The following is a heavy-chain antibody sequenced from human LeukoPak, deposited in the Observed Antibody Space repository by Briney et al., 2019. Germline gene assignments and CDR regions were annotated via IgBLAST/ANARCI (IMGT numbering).Heavy chain of an antibody. J-gene: IGHJ5*02. V-gene: IGHV3-53*01. Sequence: GGSLRLSCAASGFTVSSSFMSWVRQAPGKGLEWVSLIYRGGTTYVADSVKGRFTVPRDISKNTLYLQMNSLRAEGTALYYCARPGDDNSGYYISWGQGSLVTVSS. D-gene: IGHD6-19*01. CDR3: ARPGDDNSGYYIS. CDR1: GFTVSSSF. CDR2: IYRGGTT.